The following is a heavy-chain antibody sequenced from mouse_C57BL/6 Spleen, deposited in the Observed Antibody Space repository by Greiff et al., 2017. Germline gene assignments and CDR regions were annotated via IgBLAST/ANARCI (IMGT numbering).Heavy chain of an antibody. CDR3: AGGCSTLVDFGY. D-gene: IGHD1-1*01. J-gene: IGHJ2*01. V-gene: IGHV1-81*01. CDR2: IYPRSGNT. CDR1: GYTFTSYG. Sequence: VQLQQSGAELARPGASVKLSCKASGYTFTSYGLSWVKQRTGQGLEWIGEIYPRSGNTYYTEKFKVKATLTADTSSRTAYMELRSLTSEDSAVYVCAGGCSTLVDFGYWGQGTTLTVSS.